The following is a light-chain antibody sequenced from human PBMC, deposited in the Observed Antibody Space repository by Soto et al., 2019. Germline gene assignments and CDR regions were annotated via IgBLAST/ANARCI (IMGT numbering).Light chain of an antibody. V-gene: IGLV1-47*01. Sequence: SVLAQPPSASGTPGQRVTISCSGSSSNIGTNYVDWYQQLPGTAPKLLIYRNDQRPSGVPDRISGSKSGTSASLDISGLRFEDEAEYYCAAWDDSLSGSYVFGTGTKVTVL. CDR3: AAWDDSLSGSYV. J-gene: IGLJ1*01. CDR1: SSNIGTNY. CDR2: RND.